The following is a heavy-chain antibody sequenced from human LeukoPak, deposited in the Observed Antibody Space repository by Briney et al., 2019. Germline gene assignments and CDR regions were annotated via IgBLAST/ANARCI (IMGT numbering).Heavy chain of an antibody. V-gene: IGHV3-30*02. Sequence: GGSLRLSCAASGFTFSSYGMHWVRQAPGKGLEWVAFIRYDGSNKYYADSVKGRFTISRDNSKNTLYLQMNSLRAEDTAVYYCARIKGYYYDSTSDYWGQGTLVTVSS. CDR1: GFTFSSYG. CDR3: ARIKGYYYDSTSDY. CDR2: IRYDGSNK. J-gene: IGHJ4*02. D-gene: IGHD3-22*01.